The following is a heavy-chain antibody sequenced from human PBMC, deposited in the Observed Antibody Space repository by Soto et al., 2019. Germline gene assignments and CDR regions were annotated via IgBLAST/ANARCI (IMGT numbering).Heavy chain of an antibody. CDR2: ISAYNGNT. CDR3: ARVLVEWELKYYYYGMDV. CDR1: GYTFTSYG. J-gene: IGHJ6*02. D-gene: IGHD1-26*01. V-gene: IGHV1-18*01. Sequence: QVQLVQSGAEVKKPGASVKVSCKASGYTFTSYGISWVRQAPGQGLEWMGWISAYNGNTNYAQKLQGRVTMTTDTPTSTAYMELRSLRSDDTAVYYCARVLVEWELKYYYYGMDVWGQGTTVTVSS.